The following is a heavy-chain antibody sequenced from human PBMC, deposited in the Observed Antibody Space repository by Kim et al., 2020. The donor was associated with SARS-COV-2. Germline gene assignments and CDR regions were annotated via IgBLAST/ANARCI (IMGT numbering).Heavy chain of an antibody. D-gene: IGHD6-13*01. V-gene: IGHV3-43*01. CDR3: AKDIGRQQLVLRYFQH. J-gene: IGHJ1*01. Sequence: SVKGRFTISRDNSKNSLYLQMNRLRTEDTALYYCAKDIGRQQLVLRYFQHWGQGTLVTVSS.